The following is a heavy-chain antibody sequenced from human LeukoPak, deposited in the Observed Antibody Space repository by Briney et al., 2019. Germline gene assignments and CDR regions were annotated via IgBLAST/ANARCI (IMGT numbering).Heavy chain of an antibody. Sequence: GGSLRLSCAASGFTFSSYAMSWVRQAPGKGLEWVSAISGSGGSTYYADSVKGRFTISRDNSKNTLYLQMNSLRAEDTAVYYCARDKVMKYQESWFDPWGQGTLVTVSS. J-gene: IGHJ5*02. V-gene: IGHV3-23*01. CDR1: GFTFSSYA. CDR2: ISGSGGST. D-gene: IGHD2-2*01. CDR3: ARDKVMKYQESWFDP.